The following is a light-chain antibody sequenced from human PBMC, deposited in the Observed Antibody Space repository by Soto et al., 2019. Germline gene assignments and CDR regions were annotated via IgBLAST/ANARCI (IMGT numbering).Light chain of an antibody. V-gene: IGKV1-5*03. Sequence: DIQMTQAPSTLSGSVGDRVTITCRSSQTISSWLAWYQQKPGKAPKLLIYKASTLKSGVPSRFSGSGSGTEFTLTISSLQPDDFAVYYCQQRSNWPPVPFGQGTLLEIK. CDR1: QTISSW. CDR2: KAS. CDR3: QQRSNWPPVP. J-gene: IGKJ5*01.